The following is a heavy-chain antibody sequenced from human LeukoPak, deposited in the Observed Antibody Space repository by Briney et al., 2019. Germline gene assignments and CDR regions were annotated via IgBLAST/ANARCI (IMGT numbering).Heavy chain of an antibody. CDR1: VFAFSSYW. Sequence: GGSLRLSCAASVFAFSSYWMSLVRQAPGKGLEWVANIKQDGSEKYYVDSVNGRFTISRDNAKNSLYLQMNSLRAEDTAVYYCARADYDRVAFDIWGQGTMVTVSS. V-gene: IGHV3-7*01. CDR2: IKQDGSEK. CDR3: ARADYDRVAFDI. D-gene: IGHD3-22*01. J-gene: IGHJ3*02.